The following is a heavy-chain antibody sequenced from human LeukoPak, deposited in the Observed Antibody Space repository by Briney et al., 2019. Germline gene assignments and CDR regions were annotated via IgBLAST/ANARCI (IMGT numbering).Heavy chain of an antibody. D-gene: IGHD3-22*01. CDR1: GVSLNSHYC. V-gene: IGHV4-4*02. Sequence: SGTLSLTCAVSGVSLNSHYCWTWVRQSSGKGLGWIGEIYHTGSVNYNLSLESRVTISRDRSKNQFSLMLRSVTAADTAVYYCARATYYYDSSGYRTEYFQHWGQGTLVTVCS. CDR3: ARATYYYDSSGYRTEYFQH. CDR2: IYHTGSV. J-gene: IGHJ1*01.